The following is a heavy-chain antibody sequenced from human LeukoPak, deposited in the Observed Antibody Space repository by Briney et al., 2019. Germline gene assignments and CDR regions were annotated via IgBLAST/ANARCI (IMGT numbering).Heavy chain of an antibody. CDR3: ARVGRDGNNYDYYYYYMDV. D-gene: IGHD5-24*01. Sequence: SETLSLTCTVSGGSISGHYWCWIRQPPGKGLGWDGYIFYSGKTNYNPSLKSRVTISVDTSKNQFSLKLSSVTAADTAVYYCARVGRDGNNYDYYYYYMDVWGKGTTVTVSS. J-gene: IGHJ6*03. CDR2: IFYSGKT. CDR1: GGSISGHY. V-gene: IGHV4-59*11.